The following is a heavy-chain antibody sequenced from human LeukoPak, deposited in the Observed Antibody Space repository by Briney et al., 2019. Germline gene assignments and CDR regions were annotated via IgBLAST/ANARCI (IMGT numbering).Heavy chain of an antibody. CDR2: ISSSSSYI. J-gene: IGHJ6*03. V-gene: IGHV3-21*04. CDR3: ARGGPYAIAAAASVYYYYMDV. CDR1: GFTFSSYS. D-gene: IGHD6-13*01. Sequence: PGGSLRLSCAASGFTFSSYSMNWVRRAPGKGLEWVSSISSSSSYIYYADSVKGRFTISRDNAKNSLYLQMNSLRAEDTALYHCARGGPYAIAAAASVYYYYMDVWGKGTTVTVSS.